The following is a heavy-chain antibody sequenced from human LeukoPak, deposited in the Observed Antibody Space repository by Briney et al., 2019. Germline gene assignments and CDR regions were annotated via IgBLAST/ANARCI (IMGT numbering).Heavy chain of an antibody. CDR2: VNPDMSEK. Sequence: PGGSLRLSCAAPGFTFNRHWMTWVRQAPGKGLEWIANVNPDMSEKNYVESVKGRFTISRDKVKNSLYLQMNSLRGDDTAVYYCARDGLPVALDKWGQGTLVTVSS. J-gene: IGHJ4*02. D-gene: IGHD2-2*01. V-gene: IGHV3-7*01. CDR1: GFTFNRHW. CDR3: ARDGLPVALDK.